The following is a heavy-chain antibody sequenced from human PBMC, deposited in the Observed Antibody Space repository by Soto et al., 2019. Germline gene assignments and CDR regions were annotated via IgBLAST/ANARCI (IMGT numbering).Heavy chain of an antibody. V-gene: IGHV1-18*01. Sequence: ASVKVSCKASGYTFTSYGISWVRQAPGQGLEWMGWISAYNGNTNYAQKLQGRVTMTTDTSTSTAYMELRSLRSDDTAGYYCAMARRGISGSYYFDYWGQGTLVTVSS. CDR1: GYTFTSYG. CDR2: ISAYNGNT. D-gene: IGHD1-26*01. CDR3: AMARRGISGSYYFDY. J-gene: IGHJ4*02.